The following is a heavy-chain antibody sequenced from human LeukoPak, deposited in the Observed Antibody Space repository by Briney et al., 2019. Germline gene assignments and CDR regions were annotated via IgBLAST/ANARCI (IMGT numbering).Heavy chain of an antibody. Sequence: GGSLRLSCAASGFTFSGSAMHWVRQASGKGLEGVGRIRSKANSYATAYAASVKGRFTVSRDDSKNTAYLQMNSLKTEDTAVYCCVVATISAEYFQHWGQGTLVTVSS. J-gene: IGHJ1*01. CDR2: IRSKANSYAT. V-gene: IGHV3-73*01. D-gene: IGHD5-24*01. CDR1: GFTFSGSA. CDR3: VVATISAEYFQH.